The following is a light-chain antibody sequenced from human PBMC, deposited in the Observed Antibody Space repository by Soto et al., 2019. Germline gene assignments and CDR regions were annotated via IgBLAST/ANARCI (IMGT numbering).Light chain of an antibody. CDR3: QQSYSFLRT. CDR1: QNINTD. CDR2: GAS. J-gene: IGKJ1*01. V-gene: IGKV1-39*01. Sequence: DIQMTQSPSSLSASVGDAVTVTCRASQNINTDLNWYHQRPGKAPQLLISGASTLRSGVPSRFSGSGSGTDFTLTIGSLQPDDFGTYYCQQSYSFLRTFGPGTKVEL.